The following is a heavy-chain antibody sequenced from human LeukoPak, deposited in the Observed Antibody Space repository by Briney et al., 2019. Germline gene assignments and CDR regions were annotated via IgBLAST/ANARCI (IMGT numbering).Heavy chain of an antibody. J-gene: IGHJ6*02. CDR3: AKRHSSALDV. CDR2: ISYDGSSE. Sequence: GGSLRLSCAASGFTFSSYDMHWVRQAPGKRLEWVAIISYDGSSEYYADSVKGRFTISRDNSKNTLYLQMNSLRADDTAVYYCAKRHSSALDVWGQGTTVTVSS. D-gene: IGHD3-22*01. V-gene: IGHV3-30*18. CDR1: GFTFSSYD.